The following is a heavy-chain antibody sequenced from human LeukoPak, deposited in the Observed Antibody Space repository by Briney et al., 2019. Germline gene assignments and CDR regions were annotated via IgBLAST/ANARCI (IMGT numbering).Heavy chain of an antibody. CDR3: ARVKVDTIFGVVTSTGYMDV. D-gene: IGHD3-3*01. CDR2: IIPIFGTA. V-gene: IGHV1-69*13. CDR1: GGTFSSYA. Sequence: GASVKVSCKASGGTFSSYALSWVRQAPGQGLEWMGGIIPIFGTANYAQKFQGRVTITADEPTSTAYMELSSLRSEDTAVYYCARVKVDTIFGVVTSTGYMDVWGKGTTVTVSS. J-gene: IGHJ6*03.